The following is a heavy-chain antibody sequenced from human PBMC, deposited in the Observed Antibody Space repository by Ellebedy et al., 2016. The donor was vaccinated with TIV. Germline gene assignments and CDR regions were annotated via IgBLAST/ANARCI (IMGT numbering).Heavy chain of an antibody. CDR3: AKTSGASRTIDY. D-gene: IGHD2-15*01. CDR1: GGSISRSNSY. CDR2: CYYSGST. V-gene: IGHV4-39*01. Sequence: SETLSLXXTVSGGSISRSNSYWGWIRQPPGKGLEWIGSCYYSGSTYYNPSLKSRVTISVDTSKNQFSLKLNSVTAADTAIYYCAKTSGASRTIDYWGQGTLVTVSS. J-gene: IGHJ4*02.